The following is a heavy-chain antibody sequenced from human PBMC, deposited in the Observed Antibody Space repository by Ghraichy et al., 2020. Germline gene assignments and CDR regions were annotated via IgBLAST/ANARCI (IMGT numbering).Heavy chain of an antibody. J-gene: IGHJ4*02. CDR3: ARADNEGIAAADNFDY. CDR1: GGSISSSSYY. D-gene: IGHD6-13*01. CDR2: IYYSGST. Sequence: SETLSLTCTVSGGSISSSSYYWGWIRQPPGKGLEWIGSIYYSGSTYYNPSLKSRVTISVDTSKNQFSLKLSSVTAADTAVYYCARADNEGIAAADNFDYWGQGTLVTVSS. V-gene: IGHV4-39*07.